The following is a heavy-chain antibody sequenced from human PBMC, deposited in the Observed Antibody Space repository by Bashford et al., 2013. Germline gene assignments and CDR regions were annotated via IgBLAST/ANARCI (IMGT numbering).Heavy chain of an antibody. CDR3: AKDYCAGDCASFFDL. Sequence: WVRQAPGRGLEWMGWINPNPNSGATKYAEMFQGRVSMTRDTSISTAYLELSRLRSDDTAVYYCAKDYCAGDCASFFDLWGRGHPGHRLL. V-gene: IGHV1-2*02. J-gene: IGHJ2*01. CDR2: INPNPNSGAT. D-gene: IGHD2-21*02.